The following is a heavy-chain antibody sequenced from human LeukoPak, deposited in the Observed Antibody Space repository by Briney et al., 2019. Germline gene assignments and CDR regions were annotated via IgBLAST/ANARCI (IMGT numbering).Heavy chain of an antibody. CDR2: IIPILGIA. Sequence: SVKVSYKASGGTFSSYAISWVRQAPGQGLEWMGRIIPILGIANYAQKFQGRVTITADKSTSTAYMELSSLRSEDTAVYYCARDNADSMIVVVIGLDAFDIWGQGTMVTVSS. CDR1: GGTFSSYA. V-gene: IGHV1-69*04. D-gene: IGHD3-22*01. CDR3: ARDNADSMIVVVIGLDAFDI. J-gene: IGHJ3*02.